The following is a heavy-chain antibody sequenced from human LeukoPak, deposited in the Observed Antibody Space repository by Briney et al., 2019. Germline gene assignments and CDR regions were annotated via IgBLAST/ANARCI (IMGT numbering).Heavy chain of an antibody. J-gene: IGHJ4*02. D-gene: IGHD2-15*01. CDR3: ARLYCSGGSCN. CDR1: GGSIRSYY. Sequence: PSETLSLTCTVSGGSIRSYYWSWIRQPPGKGLEWIGEINHSGSTNYNPSLKSRVTISVDTSKNQFSLKLSSVTAADTAVYYCARLYCSGGSCNWGQGTLVTVSS. CDR2: INHSGST. V-gene: IGHV4-34*01.